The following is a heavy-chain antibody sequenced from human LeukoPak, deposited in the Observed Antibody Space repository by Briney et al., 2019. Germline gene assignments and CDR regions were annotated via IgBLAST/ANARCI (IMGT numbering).Heavy chain of an antibody. V-gene: IGHV4-4*02. J-gene: IGHJ5*02. CDR3: AKLGYYDSSGS. D-gene: IGHD3-22*01. CDR1: GGSISSSNW. Sequence: RPSETLSLTCAVSGGSISSSNWWSWVRQPPGKGLEWIGEIYHSGSTNYNPSLKSRVTISVNKSKNQFSLKLSSVTAADTAVYYCAKLGYYDSSGSWGQGTLVTVSS. CDR2: IYHSGST.